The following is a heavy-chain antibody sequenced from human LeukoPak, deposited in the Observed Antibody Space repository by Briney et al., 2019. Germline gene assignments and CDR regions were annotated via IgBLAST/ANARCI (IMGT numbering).Heavy chain of an antibody. Sequence: PGGSLILSCAASGFTFSYYAMHWVRQAPGKGLEWVAVISYDGSNKYYADSVKGRFTISRDNSKSTLYLQMDSLIAGDTAVYYCARQGDTGSWYFDYWGQGTLVTVSS. CDR3: ARQGDTGSWYFDY. CDR2: ISYDGSNK. D-gene: IGHD2-21*02. V-gene: IGHV3-30-3*01. J-gene: IGHJ4*02. CDR1: GFTFSYYA.